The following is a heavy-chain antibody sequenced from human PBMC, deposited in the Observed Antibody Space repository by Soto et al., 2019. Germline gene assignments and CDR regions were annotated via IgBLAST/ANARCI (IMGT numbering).Heavy chain of an antibody. CDR1: GGSISSGNYY. V-gene: IGHV4-30-4*01. Sequence: PSETLSLTCTVSGGSISSGNYYWSWIRQPPGKGLVWIGFISYIGSSYYSTSLKSRVTISVDTSKSQFSLNLSFVTAADTAVYYCATMGTPATGLYFFDYWGQGSLVTVSS. CDR3: ATMGTPATGLYFFDY. J-gene: IGHJ4*02. CDR2: ISYIGSS. D-gene: IGHD2-15*01.